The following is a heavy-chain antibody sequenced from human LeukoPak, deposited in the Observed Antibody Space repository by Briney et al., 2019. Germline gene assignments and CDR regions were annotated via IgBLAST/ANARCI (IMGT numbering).Heavy chain of an antibody. D-gene: IGHD2/OR15-2a*01. Sequence: GGSLRPSCAASGFTFSSYGMHWVRQAPGKGLERVALIWYDGSNKYYTDSVKGRLTISRDNSKNTLYLQMNSLRAEDTAIYYCAREGPRGNSQFDYWGQGSLVTVSS. CDR1: GFTFSSYG. V-gene: IGHV3-33*01. CDR3: AREGPRGNSQFDY. CDR2: IWYDGSNK. J-gene: IGHJ4*02.